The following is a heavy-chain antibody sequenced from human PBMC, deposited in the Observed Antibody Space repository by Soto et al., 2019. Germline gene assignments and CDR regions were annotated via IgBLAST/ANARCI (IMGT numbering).Heavy chain of an antibody. CDR2: VSPIGTP. Sequence: QVQLQESGPGLVKPSQTLSLTCTVSGDSVSGGYYWSWIRQRPRKGLEWIGYVSPIGTPYYRPSPNTRVPISIDTPNCQLSLEVRSVTAAATAVYYWARGRGSYGMEVWGQGTTVTVSS. J-gene: IGHJ6*02. CDR3: ARGRGSYGMEV. CDR1: GDSVSGGYY. V-gene: IGHV4-31*03.